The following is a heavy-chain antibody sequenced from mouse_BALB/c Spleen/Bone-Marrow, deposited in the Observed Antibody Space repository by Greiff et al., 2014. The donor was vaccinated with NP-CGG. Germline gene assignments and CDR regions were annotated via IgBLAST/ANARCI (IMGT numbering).Heavy chain of an antibody. D-gene: IGHD2-3*01. CDR1: GYAFTDYN. CDR3: ARLGDGYYDALDY. Sequence: VQLKESGPELVKPGASVKVSCKASGYAFTDYNIYWVKQRHGKSLEWIGYIDLYNGGTSYNQKFKGKATLTVDKSSSTAYMHLNSLTSEDSAVYYCARLGDGYYDALDYWGQGISVTVSS. V-gene: IGHV1S135*01. CDR2: IDLYNGGT. J-gene: IGHJ4*01.